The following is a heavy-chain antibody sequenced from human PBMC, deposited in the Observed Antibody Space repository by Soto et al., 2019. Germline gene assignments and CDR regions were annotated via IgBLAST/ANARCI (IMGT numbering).Heavy chain of an antibody. Sequence: QVQLVQSGAEVKKPGSSVKVSCKAYGGTFSSYTISWVRQAPGQGLEWMGRIIGVLGTANYAQKFQGRVTITADKSTRTAYVELSSLRSEDTAVYYCASAVGDSMGEHWGQGTLVTVSS. V-gene: IGHV1-69*08. J-gene: IGHJ4*02. CDR2: IIGVLGTA. D-gene: IGHD3-10*01. CDR1: GGTFSSYT. CDR3: ASAVGDSMGEH.